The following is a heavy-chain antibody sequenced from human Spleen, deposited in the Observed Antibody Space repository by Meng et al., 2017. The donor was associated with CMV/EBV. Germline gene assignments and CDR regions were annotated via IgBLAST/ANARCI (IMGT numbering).Heavy chain of an antibody. J-gene: IGHJ4*02. V-gene: IGHV1-69*05. Sequence: SCKASGGTFSIYGIRWVRQAPGQGLESMGGIIPISGSANYAQKFQGRVTITTNEATTTAYMELSSLKSDDTAVYYCARDRTRNRFDYWGQGTLVTVSS. CDR2: IIPISGSA. D-gene: IGHD1-14*01. CDR1: GGTFSIYG. CDR3: ARDRTRNRFDY.